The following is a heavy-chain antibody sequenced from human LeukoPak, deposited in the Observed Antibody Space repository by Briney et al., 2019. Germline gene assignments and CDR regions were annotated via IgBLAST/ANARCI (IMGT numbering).Heavy chain of an antibody. D-gene: IGHD5-12*01. CDR1: GFTFSSYA. J-gene: IGHJ4*02. CDR2: IKQDGSEK. Sequence: QTGGSLRLSCAASGFTFSSYAMSWVRQAPGKGLEWVANIKQDGSEKYYVDSVKGRFTISRDNAKNSLYLQMNSLRAEDTAVYYCAREEMATITFVYWGQGTLVTVSS. V-gene: IGHV3-7*01. CDR3: AREEMATITFVY.